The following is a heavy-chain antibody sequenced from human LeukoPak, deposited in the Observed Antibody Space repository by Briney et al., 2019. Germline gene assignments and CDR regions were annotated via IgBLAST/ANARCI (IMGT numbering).Heavy chain of an antibody. CDR3: ARENYGSGSYEGYFDY. CDR2: ISSSSSYI. Sequence: GGSLRLSRAASGFTFSSYSVNWVRQAPGKGLEWVSSISSSSSYIYYADSVKGRFTISRDNAKNSLYLQMNSLRAEDTAVYYCARENYGSGSYEGYFDYWGQGTLVTVSS. D-gene: IGHD3-10*01. J-gene: IGHJ4*02. CDR1: GFTFSSYS. V-gene: IGHV3-21*01.